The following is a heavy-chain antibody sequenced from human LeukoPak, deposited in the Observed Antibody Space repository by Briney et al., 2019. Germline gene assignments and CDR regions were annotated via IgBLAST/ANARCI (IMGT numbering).Heavy chain of an antibody. CDR2: IKQDGSDK. D-gene: IGHD6-19*01. Sequence: PGGSLRLSCAASGFTFSSYGMSWVRQAPGKGLEWVANIKQDGSDKYYVDSVKGRFTISRDNAKNSLYLQMNILRAEDTALYYCARDGRQWLAHTYWGQGIMVTVSS. CDR3: ARDGRQWLAHTY. CDR1: GFTFSSYG. V-gene: IGHV3-7*01. J-gene: IGHJ4*02.